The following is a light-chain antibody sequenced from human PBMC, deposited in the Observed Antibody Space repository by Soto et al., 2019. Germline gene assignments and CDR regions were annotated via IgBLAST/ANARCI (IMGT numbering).Light chain of an antibody. CDR1: SSDIGGYYY. CDR2: QVS. V-gene: IGLV2-14*01. CDR3: TSYTSSSTFYV. Sequence: VLTQPASVSGSPGQSITISCTGTSSDIGGYYYVSWYQHHPGKAPKLMIYQVSNRPSGVSNRFSGSKSGNTASLTISGLQAEDEADYYCTSYTSSSTFYVFGTGTKVTVL. J-gene: IGLJ1*01.